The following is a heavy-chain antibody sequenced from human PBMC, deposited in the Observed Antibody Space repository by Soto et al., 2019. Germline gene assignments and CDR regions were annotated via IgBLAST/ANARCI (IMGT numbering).Heavy chain of an antibody. V-gene: IGHV1-8*01. CDR1: GYTFTSYD. D-gene: IGHD6-13*01. CDR2: MNPNSGNT. CDR3: ARERSAAGTGWFDP. Sequence: QVQLVQSGAEVKKPGASVKVSCKASGYTFTSYDINWVRQATGQELEWMGWMNPNSGNTGYAQKFQGRVTMTRNTYISTAYMELSSLRSEDTAVYYCARERSAAGTGWFDPWGQGTLVTVSS. J-gene: IGHJ5*02.